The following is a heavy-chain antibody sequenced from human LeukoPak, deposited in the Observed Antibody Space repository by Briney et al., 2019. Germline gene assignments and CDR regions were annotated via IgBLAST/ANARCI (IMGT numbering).Heavy chain of an antibody. V-gene: IGHV3-43*02. Sequence: GGSLRLSCAASGFTFSSYSMNWVRQAPGKGLEWVSLISGDGGSTYYADSVKGRFTISRDNSKNSLYLQMNSLRTEDTALYYCAKDWGYGSGSYFWGQGTLVTVSS. CDR2: ISGDGGST. J-gene: IGHJ4*02. CDR1: GFTFSSYS. D-gene: IGHD3-10*01. CDR3: AKDWGYGSGSYF.